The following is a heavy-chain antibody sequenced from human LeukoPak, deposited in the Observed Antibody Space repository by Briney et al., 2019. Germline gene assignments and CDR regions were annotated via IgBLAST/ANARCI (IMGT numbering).Heavy chain of an antibody. D-gene: IGHD6-19*01. V-gene: IGHV3-23*01. J-gene: IGHJ4*02. CDR3: AKLRSGWYLIDY. CDR2: ISGSGGST. CDR1: GFTFSSYA. Sequence: GGSLRLSCAASGFTFSSYAMSWVRQAPGKGLEWVSAISGSGGSTYYVDSVKGRFTISRDNSKNTLYLQMNSLRAEDTAVYYCAKLRSGWYLIDYWGQGTLVTVSS.